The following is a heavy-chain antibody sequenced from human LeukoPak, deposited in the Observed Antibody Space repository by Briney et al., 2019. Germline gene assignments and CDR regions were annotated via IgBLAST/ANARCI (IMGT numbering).Heavy chain of an antibody. CDR2: IYTTGST. D-gene: IGHD4-17*01. V-gene: IGHV4-61*02. CDR3: ARGFGLRGLRFPRTPYDY. J-gene: IGHJ4*02. CDR1: GGSFSSSDTYY. Sequence: SETLSLTCAVYGGSFSSSDTYYWSWIRQPAGKRLEWIGRIYTTGSTNYNPSLKSRVTISVDTSMNQFSLKLSSVTAADTAVYHCARGFGLRGLRFPRTPYDYWGQGTLVTVSS.